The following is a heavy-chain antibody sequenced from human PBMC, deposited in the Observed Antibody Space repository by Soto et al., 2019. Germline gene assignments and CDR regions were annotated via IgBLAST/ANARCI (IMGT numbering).Heavy chain of an antibody. CDR3: ARHNNRIAAAHPYYMDV. CDR2: IYYSGST. D-gene: IGHD6-13*01. V-gene: IGHV4-39*01. J-gene: IGHJ6*03. Sequence: SETLSLTCTVSGGSISSSSYYWGWIRQPPGKGLEWIGSIYYSGSTYYNPSLKSRVTISVDTSKNQFSLKLRSVTAADTAVYYCARHNNRIAAAHPYYMDVWGKGTTVTVSS. CDR1: GGSISSSSYY.